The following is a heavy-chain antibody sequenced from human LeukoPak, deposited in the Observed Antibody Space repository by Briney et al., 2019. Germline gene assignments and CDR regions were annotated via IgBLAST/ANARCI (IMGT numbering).Heavy chain of an antibody. V-gene: IGHV4-34*01. CDR2: INHSGST. Sequence: SETLSLTCAVYGGSFSGYYWSWIRQPPGKGLEWIGEINHSGSTNYNPSLKSRVTISVDTSKNQFSLKLSSVTAADTAVYYCARVGRRHCSSTSCYSRGVNWFDPWGQGTLVTASS. J-gene: IGHJ5*02. CDR1: GGSFSGYY. D-gene: IGHD2-2*02. CDR3: ARVGRRHCSSTSCYSRGVNWFDP.